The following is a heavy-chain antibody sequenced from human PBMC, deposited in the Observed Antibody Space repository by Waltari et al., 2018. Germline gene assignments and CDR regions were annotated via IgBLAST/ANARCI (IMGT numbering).Heavy chain of an antibody. D-gene: IGHD2-15*01. CDR3: ARDRGRGLYLDS. CDR1: GDSMSSSDC. CDR2: VRGGGRT. V-gene: IGHV4-4*02. J-gene: IGHJ4*02. Sequence: QLKLQESGPGLVKPSGTLSLTCGVSGDSMSSSDCWSWGRQPPGKGLEWIGQVRGGGRTNYNPPFASRLTMSLDTSNNQFSLRMTSAAAADTAVYYCARDRGRGLYLDSWGPGTLVTVSP.